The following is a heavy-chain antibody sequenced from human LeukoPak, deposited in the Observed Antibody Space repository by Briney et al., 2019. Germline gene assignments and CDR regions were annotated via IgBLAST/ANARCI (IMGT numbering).Heavy chain of an antibody. CDR1: GYTFTSYD. Sequence: ASVKVSCKASGYTFTSYDINWVRQATGQGLEWMGWMNPNSGNTGYEQKFQGRVTMTKNTSITTAYMELSSLRSEDTAVYYCARALSWTTDSYYYMDVWGKGTTVTVSS. CDR3: ARALSWTTDSYYYMDV. V-gene: IGHV1-8*01. J-gene: IGHJ6*03. D-gene: IGHD3/OR15-3a*01. CDR2: MNPNSGNT.